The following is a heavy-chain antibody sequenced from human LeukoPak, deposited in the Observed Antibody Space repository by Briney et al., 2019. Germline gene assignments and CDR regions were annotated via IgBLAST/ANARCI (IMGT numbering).Heavy chain of an antibody. V-gene: IGHV4-34*01. Sequence: SETLSLTCAVYGGSFSGYYWSWIRQPPGKGLEWIGEINHSGSTNYNPSLKSRVTISVDTSKNQSSLKLSSVTAADTAVYYCARSIDSSGISDYWGQGTLVTVSS. J-gene: IGHJ4*02. CDR1: GGSFSGYY. CDR3: ARSIDSSGISDY. D-gene: IGHD3-22*01. CDR2: INHSGST.